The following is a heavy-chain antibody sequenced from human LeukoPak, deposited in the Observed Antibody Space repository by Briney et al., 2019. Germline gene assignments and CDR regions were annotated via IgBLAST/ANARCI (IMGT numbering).Heavy chain of an antibody. D-gene: IGHD5-24*01. CDR3: ASVRWLQYGRVFDY. V-gene: IGHV3-11*01. CDR2: ISSSGSTI. Sequence: GGSLRLSCAASGFTSSDYYMSWIRQAPGKGLEWVSYISSSGSTIYYADSVKGRFTISRDNAKNSLYLQMNSLRAEDTAVYYCASVRWLQYGRVFDYWGQGTLVTVSS. CDR1: GFTSSDYY. J-gene: IGHJ4*02.